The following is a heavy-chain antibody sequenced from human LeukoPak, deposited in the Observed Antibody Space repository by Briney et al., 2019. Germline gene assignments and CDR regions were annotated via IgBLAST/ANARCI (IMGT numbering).Heavy chain of an antibody. V-gene: IGHV1-2*02. Sequence: ASVKVSCKASGYTFTGYYMHWVRQAPGQGLEWMGWINPNSGATNYAQKFQGRVTMTRDTSISTAYMELSRLRSDDTAVYYCARGYCTNGVCYTVFDPWGQGTLVTVSS. CDR2: INPNSGAT. D-gene: IGHD2-8*01. CDR1: GYTFTGYY. J-gene: IGHJ5*02. CDR3: ARGYCTNGVCYTVFDP.